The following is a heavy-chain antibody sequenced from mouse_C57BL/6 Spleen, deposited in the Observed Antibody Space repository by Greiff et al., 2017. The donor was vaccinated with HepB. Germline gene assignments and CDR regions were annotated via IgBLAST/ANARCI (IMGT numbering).Heavy chain of an antibody. J-gene: IGHJ3*01. CDR1: GYAFSSSW. Sequence: LVESGPELVKPGASVKISCKASGYAFSSSWMNWVKQRPGKGLEWIGRIYPGDGDTNYNGKFKGKATLTADKSSSTAYMQLSSLTSEDSAVYFCAREADYYGSSPAWFAYWGQGTLVTVSA. D-gene: IGHD1-1*01. V-gene: IGHV1-82*01. CDR2: IYPGDGDT. CDR3: AREADYYGSSPAWFAY.